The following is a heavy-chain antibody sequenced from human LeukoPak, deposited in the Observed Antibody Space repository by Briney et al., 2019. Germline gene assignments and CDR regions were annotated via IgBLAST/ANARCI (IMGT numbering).Heavy chain of an antibody. J-gene: IGHJ4*02. V-gene: IGHV1-69*06. D-gene: IGHD3-9*01. CDR1: GGTFSSYA. Sequence: TVKVSCKASGGTFSSYAISWVRQAPGQGLEWMGGIIPIFGTANYAQKFQGRVTITADKSTSTAYMELSSLRSEDTAVYYCARGLTLRYFDWLYYWGQGTLVTVSS. CDR3: ARGLTLRYFDWLYY. CDR2: IIPIFGTA.